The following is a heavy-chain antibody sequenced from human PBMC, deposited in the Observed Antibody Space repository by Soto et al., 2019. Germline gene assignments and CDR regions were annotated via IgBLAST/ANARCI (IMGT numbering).Heavy chain of an antibody. D-gene: IGHD3-3*01. CDR2: IRSKANSYAT. J-gene: IGHJ6*01. V-gene: IGHV3-73*01. CDR3: TRHGAYYDFWSGYYPDYSYGLDV. CDR1: GFTFSGSA. Sequence: GGSLRLSCAASGFTFSGSAMHWVRQASGKGLEWVGRIRSKANSYATAYAASVKGRFTISRDDSKNTAYPQMNSLKTEDTAVYYCTRHGAYYDFWSGYYPDYSYGLDVWGQGTTVTVSS.